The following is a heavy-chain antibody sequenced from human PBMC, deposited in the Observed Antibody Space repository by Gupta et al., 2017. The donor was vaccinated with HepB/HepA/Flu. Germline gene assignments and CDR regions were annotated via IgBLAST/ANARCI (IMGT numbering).Heavy chain of an antibody. CDR2: IYYRGST. CDR3: ARHDYSSPYYYYYMDV. Sequence: QLQLQESGPGLVKPSETLSLTCTVSGGSISSSSYYWGWIRQPPGKGLEWIGSIYYRGSTNYNPSLKSRVTISVDTSKNQFSLRLTSVTAADTAVYYCARHDYSSPYYYYYMDVWGKGTTVTVSS. J-gene: IGHJ6*03. V-gene: IGHV4-39*01. CDR1: GGSISSSSYY. D-gene: IGHD4-11*01.